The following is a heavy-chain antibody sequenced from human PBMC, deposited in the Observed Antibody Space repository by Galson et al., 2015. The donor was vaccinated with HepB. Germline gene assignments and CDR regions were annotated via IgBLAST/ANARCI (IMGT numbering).Heavy chain of an antibody. Sequence: LRLSCAASGFTFSSYSMNWVRQAPGKGLEWVSSISSSSSYIYYADSVKGRFTISRDNAKNSLYLQMNSLRAEDTAVYYCARDPKGAGWFDPWGQGTLVTVSS. CDR1: GFTFSSYS. CDR3: ARDPKGAGWFDP. D-gene: IGHD1-26*01. J-gene: IGHJ5*02. CDR2: ISSSSSYI. V-gene: IGHV3-21*01.